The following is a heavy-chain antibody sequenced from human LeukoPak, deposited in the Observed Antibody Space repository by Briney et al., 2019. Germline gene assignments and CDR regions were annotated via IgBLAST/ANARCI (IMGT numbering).Heavy chain of an antibody. CDR2: INHSGST. CDR3: ARDRVLVMTGYPTGFDP. D-gene: IGHD3-9*01. V-gene: IGHV4-34*01. Sequence: PSETLSLTCAVYGGSFSGYYWSWIRQPPGKGLEWIGEINHSGSTNYNPSLKSRVTISVDTSKNQFSLKLSSATAADTAVYYCARDRVLVMTGYPTGFDPWGQGTLVTVSS. CDR1: GGSFSGYY. J-gene: IGHJ5*02.